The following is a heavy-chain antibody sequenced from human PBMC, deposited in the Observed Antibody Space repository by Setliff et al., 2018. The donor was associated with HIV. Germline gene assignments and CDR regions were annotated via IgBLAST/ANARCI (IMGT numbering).Heavy chain of an antibody. V-gene: IGHV4-39*01. CDR3: AMLDTSDYFRNNWFDS. CDR2: IYYSGDT. D-gene: IGHD3-22*01. CDR1: GGSITSSGYH. Sequence: PSETLSLTCSVSGGSITSSGYHWGWIRQPPGKGLEWIGNIYYSGDTFYNASLRSRLTLSVDTSKNQFSLKLTSVTAADTAVYYCAMLDTSDYFRNNWFDSWGQGTLVTVSS. J-gene: IGHJ5*01.